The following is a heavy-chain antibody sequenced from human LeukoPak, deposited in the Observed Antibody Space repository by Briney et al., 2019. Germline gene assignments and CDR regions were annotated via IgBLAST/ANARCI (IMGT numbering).Heavy chain of an antibody. CDR2: FTRSGIHI. Sequence: PGGSLRLSCVASGFTFNIYSMYWVRQAPGKGLEWVASFTRSGIHIYYADSVKGRFTISRDNANNSLYLQMNSLRGEDTAVYYCAKDAPVNIVVVPAASSWGQGTLVTVSS. CDR1: GFTFNIYS. V-gene: IGHV3-21*01. J-gene: IGHJ4*02. CDR3: AKDAPVNIVVVPAASS. D-gene: IGHD2-2*01.